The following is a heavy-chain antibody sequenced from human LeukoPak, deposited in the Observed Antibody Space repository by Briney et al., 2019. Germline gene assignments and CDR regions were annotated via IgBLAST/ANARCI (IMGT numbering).Heavy chain of an antibody. CDR2: INPNSGGT. D-gene: IGHD3-3*01. CDR1: GYTFTGYY. CDR3: ARARFTIIGVVDP. Sequence: ASVKVSCKASGYTFTGYYMHCVRQAPGQGLEWMGWINPNSGGTNYAQKFQGRVTMTRDTSISTAYMELSRLRSDDTAVYYCARARFTIIGVVDPWGQGTLVTVSS. J-gene: IGHJ5*02. V-gene: IGHV1-2*02.